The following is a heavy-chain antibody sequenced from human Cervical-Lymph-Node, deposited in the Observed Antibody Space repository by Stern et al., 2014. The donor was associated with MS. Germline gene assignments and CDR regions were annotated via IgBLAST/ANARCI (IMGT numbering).Heavy chain of an antibody. D-gene: IGHD1-26*01. CDR2: INAYNGNI. CDR1: GFTFSDYG. Sequence: QVQLLQPGAEVKKPGASVKVSCKTSGFTFSDYGLSWVRQAPGQGLEWMGWINAYNGNIDLPQKFQGRLTMTTDTSTTTVYMDLTSLTSDDTAVYYCVRDRGLVGTTTGDYWGQGTLVAVSS. V-gene: IGHV1-18*01. J-gene: IGHJ4*02. CDR3: VRDRGLVGTTTGDY.